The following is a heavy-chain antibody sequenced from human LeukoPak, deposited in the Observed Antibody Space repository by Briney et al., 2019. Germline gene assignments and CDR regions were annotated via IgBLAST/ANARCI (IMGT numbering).Heavy chain of an antibody. V-gene: IGHV3-53*05. CDR3: AKTYRSGWYDAFDI. CDR1: GFTVSSNY. D-gene: IGHD6-19*01. Sequence: PGGSLRLSCAASGFTVSSNYMSWVRQAPGKGLEWVSVIYSAGDTSYADSVKGRFTISRDNSKNTLYLQMDSLRAEDTALYYCAKTYRSGWYDAFDIWGQGTMVTVSS. J-gene: IGHJ3*02. CDR2: IYSAGDT.